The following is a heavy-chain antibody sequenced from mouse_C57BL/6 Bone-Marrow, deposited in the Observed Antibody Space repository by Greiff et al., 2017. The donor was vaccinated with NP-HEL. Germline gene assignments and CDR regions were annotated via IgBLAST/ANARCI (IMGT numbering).Heavy chain of an antibody. CDR1: GYTFTSYW. D-gene: IGHD1-1*01. Sequence: QVQLQQPGTELVKPGASVKLSCKASGYTFTSYWMHWVKQRPGQGLEWIGNINPSNGGTNYNEKFKGKATLTVDKSSSTAYMQLSSLTSEDSAVYYCAQSGYDGSGYGYFDDWGKGTTVTVSS. CDR3: AQSGYDGSGYGYFDD. J-gene: IGHJ1*03. CDR2: INPSNGGT. V-gene: IGHV1-53*01.